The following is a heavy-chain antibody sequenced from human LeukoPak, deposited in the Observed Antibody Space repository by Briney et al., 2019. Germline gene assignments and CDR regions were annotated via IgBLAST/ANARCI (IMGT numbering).Heavy chain of an antibody. J-gene: IGHJ4*02. D-gene: IGHD3-16*01. Sequence: GGSLRPSCAASGFTVSTYYMSWVRQAPGKGLEWVSVIYSGGSTYYADSVKGRFSISRDNSKNTLYLQMNSLRAEDTAVYYCARDVGGGGAMDYWGQGTLVTVSS. CDR1: GFTVSTYY. V-gene: IGHV3-53*01. CDR2: IYSGGST. CDR3: ARDVGGGGAMDY.